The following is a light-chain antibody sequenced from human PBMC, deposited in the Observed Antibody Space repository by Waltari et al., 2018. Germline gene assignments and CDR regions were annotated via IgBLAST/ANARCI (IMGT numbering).Light chain of an antibody. J-gene: IGLJ3*02. CDR2: DVT. CDR1: SSDIGDYNY. CDR3: SSYTASSTWV. Sequence: QSALTQPAPVPGSPGQSITITCIGTSSDIGDYNYVSWYQQHVGKAPKLMIYDVTKRPSGVSYRFSGSKSGNTASLTISGLQAEDEADYYCSSYTASSTWVFGGGTKLTVL. V-gene: IGLV2-14*01.